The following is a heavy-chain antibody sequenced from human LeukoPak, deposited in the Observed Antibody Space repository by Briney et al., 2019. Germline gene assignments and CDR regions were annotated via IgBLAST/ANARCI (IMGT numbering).Heavy chain of an antibody. CDR3: ARKERSSGWYMVDY. D-gene: IGHD6-19*01. Sequence: GGSLRLSCAASGFTFSDYYMSWIRQAPGKGLEWVSYISSSGSTIYYADSVKGRFTISRDNAKSSLYLQMNSLRAEDTAVYYCARKERSSGWYMVDYWGQGTLVTVSS. V-gene: IGHV3-11*01. J-gene: IGHJ4*02. CDR1: GFTFSDYY. CDR2: ISSSGSTI.